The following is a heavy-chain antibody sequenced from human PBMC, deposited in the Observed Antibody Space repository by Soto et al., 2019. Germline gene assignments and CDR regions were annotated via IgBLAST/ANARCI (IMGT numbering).Heavy chain of an antibody. J-gene: IGHJ4*02. CDR3: ARLGYYDILTGYQETYFDY. D-gene: IGHD3-9*01. Sequence: SETLSLTCTVSGGSISSSSYYWGWIRQPPGKGLEWIGSIYYSGSTYYNPSLKSRVTISVDTSKSQFSLKLSSVTAADTAVYYCARLGYYDILTGYQETYFDYWGQGTLVTVSS. CDR2: IYYSGST. CDR1: GGSISSSSYY. V-gene: IGHV4-39*01.